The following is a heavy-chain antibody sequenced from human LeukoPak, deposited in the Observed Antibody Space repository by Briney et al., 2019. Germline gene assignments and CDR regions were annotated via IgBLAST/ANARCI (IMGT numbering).Heavy chain of an antibody. CDR1: GYTFTGYY. D-gene: IGHD6-13*01. V-gene: IGHV1-2*02. CDR2: INPNSGGT. Sequence: GASVKVSCKASGYTFTGYYMHWVRQAPGQGLEWMGWINPNSGGTNYAQKFQGRVTMTRDTSTSTAYMELSRLRSDDTAVYYCARSPREYSSSWYLPFDYWGQGTLVTVSS. J-gene: IGHJ4*02. CDR3: ARSPREYSSSWYLPFDY.